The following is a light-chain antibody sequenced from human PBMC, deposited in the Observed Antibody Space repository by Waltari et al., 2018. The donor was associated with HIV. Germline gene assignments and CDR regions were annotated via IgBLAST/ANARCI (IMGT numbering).Light chain of an antibody. CDR1: QSVFYSSNNKNY. J-gene: IGKJ4*01. Sequence: DIVMTQSPDSLAVPLGETATINCKSSQSVFYSSNNKNYLAWYQQKPGQPPKLLLYWASTRESGVPDRFSGSGSGTDFTLTISRLQAEDVAVFYCQQYYNTPLTFGGGIKVEI. CDR3: QQYYNTPLT. CDR2: WAS. V-gene: IGKV4-1*01.